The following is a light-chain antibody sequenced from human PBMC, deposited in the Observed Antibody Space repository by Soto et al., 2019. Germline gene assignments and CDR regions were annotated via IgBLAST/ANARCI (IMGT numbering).Light chain of an antibody. CDR3: QQYNDWPRT. V-gene: IGKV1-5*01. CDR1: QTINNC. Sequence: DIQMTQSPATLSASLGDTVTITRRASQTINNCFAWYQQKPGKAPKLLISDASSLEPGVPSRFSGSGSGTEFTLTISSLQSEDFAVYYCQQYNDWPRTFGQGTKVDIK. CDR2: DAS. J-gene: IGKJ1*01.